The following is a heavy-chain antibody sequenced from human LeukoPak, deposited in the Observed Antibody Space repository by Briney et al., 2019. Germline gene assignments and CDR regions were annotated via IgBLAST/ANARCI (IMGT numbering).Heavy chain of an antibody. V-gene: IGHV3-74*01. Sequence: PGGSLRLSCAASGFTFSSYWMHWVRQAPGKGLLWVSRINSDGSSTSYADSVKGRFTISRDNAKNTLYLQMNSLRAEDTAVYYCARRIAAAAAPYYLDYWGQGTLVTVSS. CDR2: INSDGSST. D-gene: IGHD6-13*01. CDR1: GFTFSSYW. CDR3: ARRIAAAAAPYYLDY. J-gene: IGHJ4*02.